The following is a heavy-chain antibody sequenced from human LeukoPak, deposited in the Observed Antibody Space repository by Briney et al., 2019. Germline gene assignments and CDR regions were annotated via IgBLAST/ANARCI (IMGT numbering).Heavy chain of an antibody. J-gene: IGHJ4*02. D-gene: IGHD3-22*01. V-gene: IGHV1-46*01. CDR3: ARDSLWDYDSSGYYWDY. CDR2: INPSGGST. Sequence: GASVKVSCKAPGYTFTSYYMHWVRQAPGQGLEWMGIINPSGGSTSYAQKFQGRVTMTRDTSTSTVYMELSSLRSEDTAVYYCARDSLWDYDSSGYYWDYWGQGTLVTVSS. CDR1: GYTFTSYY.